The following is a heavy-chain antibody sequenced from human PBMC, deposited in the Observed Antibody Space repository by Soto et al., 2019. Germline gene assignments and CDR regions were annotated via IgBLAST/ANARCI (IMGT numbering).Heavy chain of an antibody. CDR1: CFTFSDAG. CDR3: LLAPHS. D-gene: IGHD3-3*01. J-gene: IGHJ4*02. CDR2: IKNKADGGTA. Sequence: GGSLRLSCSASCFTFSDAGMNWVRQAPGKGLEWVGRIKNKADGGTADYAAPVKDRFSISRDDSESTLYLQMNSLKPEDTAMYYCLLAPHSWGQGTLVTVSS. V-gene: IGHV3-15*07.